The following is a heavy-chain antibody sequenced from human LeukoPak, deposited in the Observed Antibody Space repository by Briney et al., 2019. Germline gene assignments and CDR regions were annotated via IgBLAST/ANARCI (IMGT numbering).Heavy chain of an antibody. CDR3: ARVVNYYDSSGYDGNWFDP. CDR2: MNPNSGGT. Sequence: ASVTVSCKPSGYTFTGYYMHGVRQAPGQGVEGMGWMNPNSGGTNYAQKFQGRVTMTRDTSISTAYMELRSLRSDDTAVYYCARVVNYYDSSGYDGNWFDPWGQGTLVTVSS. V-gene: IGHV1-2*02. J-gene: IGHJ5*02. CDR1: GYTFTGYY. D-gene: IGHD3-22*01.